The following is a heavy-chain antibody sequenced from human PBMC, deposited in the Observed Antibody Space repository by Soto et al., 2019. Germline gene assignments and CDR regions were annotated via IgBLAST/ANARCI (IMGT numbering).Heavy chain of an antibody. Sequence: HPGGSLRLSCAASGFTFSSYAMSWVRQAPGKGLEWVSAISGSGGSTYYADSVKGRFTISRDNSKNTLYLQMNSLRAEDTAVYYCAKFDRDLMVYSDYWGQGPLLNVSS. J-gene: IGHJ4*02. V-gene: IGHV3-23*01. D-gene: IGHD2-15*01. CDR1: GFTFSSYA. CDR3: AKFDRDLMVYSDY. CDR2: ISGSGGST.